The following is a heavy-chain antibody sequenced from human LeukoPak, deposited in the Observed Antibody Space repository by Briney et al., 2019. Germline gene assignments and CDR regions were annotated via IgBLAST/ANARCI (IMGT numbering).Heavy chain of an antibody. CDR3: ARGRGAATTVVTATLDDY. J-gene: IGHJ4*02. D-gene: IGHD4-23*01. Sequence: ASVKVSCKASGYTFTGYFMHWVRQAPGQGLEWMGWINPNSGGTKYAQKFQGRVTMTRDKSITTAYMELSRLTSDDAAVHYCARGRGAATTVVTATLDDYWGQGTLVTVS. CDR1: GYTFTGYF. V-gene: IGHV1-2*02. CDR2: INPNSGGT.